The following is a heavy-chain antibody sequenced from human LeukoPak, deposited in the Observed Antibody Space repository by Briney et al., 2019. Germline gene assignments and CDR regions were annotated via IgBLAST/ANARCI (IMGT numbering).Heavy chain of an antibody. CDR2: ISISSAYI. V-gene: IGHV3-21*01. CDR3: ARDGFLEYSSSYYYSFMDV. CDR1: TFTFSTYS. Sequence: PGGSLRLSCAASTFTFSTYSMHWVRQAPGKGLEWVSSISISSAYIYYADSVKGRFTISRDNDKNSLYLQMNSLKAEGTAVYYCARDGFLEYSSSYYYSFMDVWGKGTTVTVSS. D-gene: IGHD6-6*01. J-gene: IGHJ6*03.